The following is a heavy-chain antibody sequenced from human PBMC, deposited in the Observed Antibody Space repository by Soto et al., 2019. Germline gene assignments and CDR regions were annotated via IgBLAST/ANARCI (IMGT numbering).Heavy chain of an antibody. D-gene: IGHD2-2*01. CDR3: ARDGPVSSTPLATYYYYGMDV. CDR2: IIPIFGTA. J-gene: IGHJ6*02. Sequence: QVQLVQSGAEVKKPGSSVKVSCKASGGTFSSYAISWVRQAPGQGLEWMGGIIPIFGTANYAQKFQGRVTITADKSTSTAYMELSSLRSEDTAVYYCARDGPVSSTPLATYYYYGMDVWGQGTTVTVSS. CDR1: GGTFSSYA. V-gene: IGHV1-69*06.